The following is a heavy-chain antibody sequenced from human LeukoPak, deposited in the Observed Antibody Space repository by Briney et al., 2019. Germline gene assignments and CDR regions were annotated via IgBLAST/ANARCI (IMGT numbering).Heavy chain of an antibody. CDR2: IIPIFGTA. CDR3: ARGQSTENYYDSSGYLRSYYYGMDV. CDR1: GGTFSSYA. Sequence: ASVKVSCKASGGTFSSYAISWVRQAPGQGLEWMGGIIPIFGTANYAQKFQGRVTITADESTSTAYMELSSLRSEDTAVYYCARGQSTENYYDSSGYLRSYYYGMDVWGQGTTVTVSS. D-gene: IGHD3-22*01. V-gene: IGHV1-69*13. J-gene: IGHJ6*02.